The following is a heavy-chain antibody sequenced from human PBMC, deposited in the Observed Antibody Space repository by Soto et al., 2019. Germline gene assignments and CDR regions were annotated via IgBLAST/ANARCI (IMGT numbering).Heavy chain of an antibody. CDR2: MNPNSGNT. CDR1: GYTFTSYD. Sequence: ASVKVSCKASGYTFTSYDINWVRQATGQGLEWMGWMNPNSGNTGYAQKFQGRVTMTRNTSISTAYMELSSLRSEDTAVYYCARGVDYYGSGSYYNVMTTGYYYYMDVWGKGTTVTVS. D-gene: IGHD3-10*01. CDR3: ARGVDYYGSGSYYNVMTTGYYYYMDV. V-gene: IGHV1-8*01. J-gene: IGHJ6*03.